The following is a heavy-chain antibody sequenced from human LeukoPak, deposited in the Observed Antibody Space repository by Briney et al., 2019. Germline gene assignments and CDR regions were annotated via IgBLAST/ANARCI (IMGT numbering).Heavy chain of an antibody. D-gene: IGHD1-26*01. J-gene: IGHJ4*02. V-gene: IGHV1-8*01. CDR3: ARDWYSGSYPQGY. CDR2: MNPNSGNT. CDR1: GYTFTSYD. Sequence: GASVKVSCKTSGYTFTSYDINWVRQATGQGLEWLGFMNPNSGNTGYAQKFQGRVTMTRNTSTRTAYMELSSLRSEDTAVYYCARDWYSGSYPQGYWGQGTLVTVSS.